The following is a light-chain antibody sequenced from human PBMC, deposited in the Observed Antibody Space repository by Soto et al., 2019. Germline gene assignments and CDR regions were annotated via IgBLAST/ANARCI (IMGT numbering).Light chain of an antibody. V-gene: IGKV3-15*01. J-gene: IGKJ1*01. CDR1: QSVGSN. CDR2: GAS. Sequence: EIVVTQSPATLSVSPGERATLSCRASQSVGSNLAWYQQRPGQAPRLLIYGASTRATGIPARFSGSGSGTGFTLTISSLQSEDFAVYYCQEYNNWPPWTFGQGTKVEIK. CDR3: QEYNNWPPWT.